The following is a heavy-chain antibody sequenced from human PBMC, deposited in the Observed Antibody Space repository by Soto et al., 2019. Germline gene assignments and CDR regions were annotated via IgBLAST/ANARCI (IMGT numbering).Heavy chain of an antibody. D-gene: IGHD6-13*01. CDR2: IKSKIDSGTT. CDR3: TTQFPAPGPSLKDY. Sequence: GGSLRLSCAASGFTFSTAWMTWVRQAPGKGLEWVGRIKSKIDSGTTDYAAPVKGRFTISRDDSKNTLYLQMNSLKTEDTAVYFCTTQFPAPGPSLKDYWGQGTLVTVPS. V-gene: IGHV3-15*01. J-gene: IGHJ4*02. CDR1: GFTFSTAW.